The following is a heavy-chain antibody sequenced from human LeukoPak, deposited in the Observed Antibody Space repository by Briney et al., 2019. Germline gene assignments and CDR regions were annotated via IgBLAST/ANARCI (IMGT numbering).Heavy chain of an antibody. CDR3: ARRASVVVPARYGMDV. CDR1: GFTFSSYE. D-gene: IGHD2-2*01. Sequence: GGSLRLSCAASGFTFSSYEMNWVRQAPGKGLEWVSYISSSGSTIYYADSVKGRFTISRDNAKNSQYLQMNSLRAEDTAVYYCARRASVVVPARYGMDVWGKGTTVTVSS. CDR2: ISSSGSTI. J-gene: IGHJ6*04. V-gene: IGHV3-48*03.